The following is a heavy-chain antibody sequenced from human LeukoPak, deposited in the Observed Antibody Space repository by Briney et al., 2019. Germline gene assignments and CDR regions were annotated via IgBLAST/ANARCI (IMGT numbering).Heavy chain of an antibody. CDR1: GYSISSGCY. D-gene: IGHD6-6*01. V-gene: IGHV4-38-2*02. CDR2: VYHSGST. J-gene: IGHJ1*01. Sequence: SETLSLTCTVSGYSISSGCYWGWIRQPPGKGLEWIASVYHSGSTYYNPSLKSRVTISVDTSKNQFSLKLSSVTAADTAVYYCARHPEKSMAEKYFQHWGQGTLVTVSS. CDR3: ARHPEKSMAEKYFQH.